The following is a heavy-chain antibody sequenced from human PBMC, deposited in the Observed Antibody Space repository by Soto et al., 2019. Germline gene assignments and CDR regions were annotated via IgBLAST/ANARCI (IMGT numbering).Heavy chain of an antibody. CDR1: GYTFTNYW. CDR2: IDPSDSRT. J-gene: IGHJ4*02. CDR3: ARRRGYSYDFDY. D-gene: IGHD5-18*01. Sequence: GESLKISCNCSGYTFTNYWLSWVRQKPGQGLEWMGRIDPSDSRTKYNPSFEGHVTISVDKSISAAFLQWSSLKASDTAIYYCARRRGYSYDFDYWGQGTLVTVSS. V-gene: IGHV5-10-1*01.